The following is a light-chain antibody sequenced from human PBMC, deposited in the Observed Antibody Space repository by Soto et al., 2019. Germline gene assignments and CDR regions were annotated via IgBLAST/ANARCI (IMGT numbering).Light chain of an antibody. Sequence: SPSAVSAYVGDRVTITCRASQNINRWLAWYQQKPGRAPKLLIYKASSLQSGVPSRFSGSGSGLEFTLTINSLQPDDFATYYCQQYNSLSTWTFGQGTKVDIK. CDR2: KAS. CDR1: QNINRW. CDR3: QQYNSLSTWT. V-gene: IGKV1-5*03. J-gene: IGKJ1*01.